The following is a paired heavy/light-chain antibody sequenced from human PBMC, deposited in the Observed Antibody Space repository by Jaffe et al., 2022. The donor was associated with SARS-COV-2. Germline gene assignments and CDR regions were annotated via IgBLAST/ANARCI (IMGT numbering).Heavy chain of an antibody. J-gene: IGHJ5*02. D-gene: IGHD2-2*02. CDR3: TRDWDSYCSSISCYSGYDL. Sequence: EVQLVESGGGLVKPGRSLRLSCTTSGFSLGDYAMSWFRQAPGKGLEWVSVARSKAYGGTIEYAASVKGRFTISRDDSKNIAYLQMNSLRTEDTAVYYCTRDWDSYCSSISCYSGYDLWGQGTLVTVSS. CDR2: ARSKAYGGTI. CDR1: GFSLGDYA. V-gene: IGHV3-49*05.
Light chain of an antibody. CDR2: LGS. CDR1: QSLLHSNGYNY. Sequence: DIVMTQSPLSLPVTPGQPASISCRSSQSLLHSNGYNYLDWYLQKPGQSPQLLIYLGSNRASGVPDRFSGSGSGTDFTLKISRVEAEDVGVYYCMQALQPFRTFGQGTKVEIK. V-gene: IGKV2-28*01. CDR3: MQALQPFRT. J-gene: IGKJ1*01.